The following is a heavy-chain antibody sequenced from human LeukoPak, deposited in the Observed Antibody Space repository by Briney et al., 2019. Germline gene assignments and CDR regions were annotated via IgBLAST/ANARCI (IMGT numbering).Heavy chain of an antibody. CDR3: AKDPWDSSGWYDY. Sequence: GGSLRLSCAASGFTFSSYAMSWVRQAPGKGLEWVSAISGSGGSTYYADSVKGRFTISRDNSKNTLYLQMNSPRAEDTAVYYCAKDPWDSSGWYDYWGQGTLVTVSS. D-gene: IGHD6-19*01. V-gene: IGHV3-23*01. CDR2: ISGSGGST. J-gene: IGHJ4*02. CDR1: GFTFSSYA.